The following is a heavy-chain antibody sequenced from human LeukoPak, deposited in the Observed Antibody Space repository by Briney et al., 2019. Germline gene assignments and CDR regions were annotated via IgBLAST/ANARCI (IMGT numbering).Heavy chain of an antibody. J-gene: IGHJ4*02. CDR2: IGGSGGAT. Sequence: PGGSLRLSCAASGFTFSGYAMSWVRQAPGKGLEWVSGIGGSGGATYYADSVKGRFTISRDNSKNTLFLQMNSLRAEDTAVYYCAKRGSVGTLGHFDYWGQGTLVTVSS. V-gene: IGHV3-23*01. CDR1: GFTFSGYA. D-gene: IGHD6-13*01. CDR3: AKRGSVGTLGHFDY.